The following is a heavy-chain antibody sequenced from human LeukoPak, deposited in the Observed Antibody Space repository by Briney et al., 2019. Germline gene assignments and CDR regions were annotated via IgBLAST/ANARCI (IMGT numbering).Heavy chain of an antibody. V-gene: IGHV1-69*13. J-gene: IGHJ5*02. CDR2: IIPIFGTA. CDR1: GGTFSSYA. CDR3: ARDEGRSGYEANWFDP. D-gene: IGHD5-12*01. Sequence: ASVKVSCKASGGTFSSYAICWVRQAPGQGLEWMGGIIPIFGTANYAQKFQGRVTITADESTSTAYMELSSLRSEDTAVYYCARDEGRSGYEANWFDPWGQGTLVTVSS.